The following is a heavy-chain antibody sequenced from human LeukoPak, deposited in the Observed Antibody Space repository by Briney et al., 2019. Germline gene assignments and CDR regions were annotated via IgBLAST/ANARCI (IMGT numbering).Heavy chain of an antibody. Sequence: PSETLSLTCAVYGGSFSGYYWSWIRQPPGKGLEWIGEINHSGSTNYNPSLKSRVTISVDTSKNPFSLKLSSVTAADTAVYYCARDPSGYYVRWFDPWGQGTLVTVSS. CDR1: GGSFSGYY. D-gene: IGHD3-3*01. V-gene: IGHV4-34*01. J-gene: IGHJ5*02. CDR3: ARDPSGYYVRWFDP. CDR2: INHSGST.